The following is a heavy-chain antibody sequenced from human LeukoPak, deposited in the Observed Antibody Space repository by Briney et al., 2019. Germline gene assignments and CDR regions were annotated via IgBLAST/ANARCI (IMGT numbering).Heavy chain of an antibody. CDR2: IRYDGSNK. CDR1: GFTFSSYG. D-gene: IGHD2-2*01. V-gene: IGHV3-30*02. Sequence: GSLRLSRAASGFTFSSYGMHWVRQAPGKGLEWVAFIRYDGSNKYYADSVKGRFTISRDNSKNTLYLQMNSLRAEDTAVYYCARSPGPPEVPAAHFDPWGQGTLVTVSS. CDR3: ARSPGPPEVPAAHFDP. J-gene: IGHJ5*02.